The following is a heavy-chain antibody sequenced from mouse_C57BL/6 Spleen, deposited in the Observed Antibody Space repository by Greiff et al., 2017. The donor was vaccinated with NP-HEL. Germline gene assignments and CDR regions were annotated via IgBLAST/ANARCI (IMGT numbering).Heavy chain of an antibody. CDR1: GYTFTSYW. V-gene: IGHV1-64*01. CDR3: ARATRSSYD. J-gene: IGHJ2*01. CDR2: IHPNSGST. D-gene: IGHD1-1*01. Sequence: VQLQPPGAELVKPGASVTLSCKASGYTFTSYWMPWVKQRPGHGLEWIGMIHPNSGSTNYNEKFKSKATLTVDKSSSTAYMQLSSLTSEDAAVYYCARATRSSYDWGQGTTLTVSS.